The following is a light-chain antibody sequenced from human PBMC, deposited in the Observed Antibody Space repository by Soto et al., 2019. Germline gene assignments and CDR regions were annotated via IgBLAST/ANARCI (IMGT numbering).Light chain of an antibody. CDR1: QSVSSSN. CDR2: GAS. V-gene: IGKV3-20*01. J-gene: IGKJ4*01. CDR3: QQYGSLPS. Sequence: EIVLTQSPGTLSLSPGERVTLSCRASQSVSSSNLAWYQQKPGQAPRLLIYGASSRATGIPDRFSGSGSGTDFTLTISRLEPEDFAVYYCQQYGSLPSFGGGTKVEIK.